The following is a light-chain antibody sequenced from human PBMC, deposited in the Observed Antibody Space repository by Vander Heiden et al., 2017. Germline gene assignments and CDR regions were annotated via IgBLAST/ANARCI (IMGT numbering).Light chain of an antibody. V-gene: IGLV1-44*01. J-gene: IGLJ3*02. CDR2: LND. CDR1: NSNIGTNP. Sequence: QSVLTQPPSVSGTPGQWVTISCSGSNSNIGTNPVNWYQQLPGRAPKLLIYLNDPRPPGVPDRFSGSKSATSASLAISGLQSEDEADFYCASWDDSLVGWVFGGGTKLTVL. CDR3: ASWDDSLVGWV.